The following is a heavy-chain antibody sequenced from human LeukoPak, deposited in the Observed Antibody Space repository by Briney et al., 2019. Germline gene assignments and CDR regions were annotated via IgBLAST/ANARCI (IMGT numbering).Heavy chain of an antibody. J-gene: IGHJ4*02. CDR2: IYHSGST. V-gene: IGHV4-4*02. Sequence: SETLSLTCAVSGVSISSSNWWRWVRPPPGKGLEWIGEIYHSGSTNYNPSLKSRVTISVDKSKNQFSLKLSSVTAADTAVYYCARGRDTMVRGVFYDYWGQGTLVTVSS. CDR1: GVSISSSNW. CDR3: ARGRDTMVRGVFYDY. D-gene: IGHD3-10*01.